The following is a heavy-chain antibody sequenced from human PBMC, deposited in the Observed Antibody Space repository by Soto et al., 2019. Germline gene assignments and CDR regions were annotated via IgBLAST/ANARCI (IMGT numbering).Heavy chain of an antibody. CDR1: GYTFTGYY. J-gene: IGHJ5*02. D-gene: IGHD3-10*01. CDR3: ARADYYGSGSYSQNWFDP. Sequence: GASVKVSCKASGYTFTGYYMYWVRQAPGQGLEWMGWINPNSGGTNYAQKFQGWVTMTRDTSISTAYMELSRLRSDDTAVYYCARADYYGSGSYSQNWFDPWGQGTLVTVSS. CDR2: INPNSGGT. V-gene: IGHV1-2*04.